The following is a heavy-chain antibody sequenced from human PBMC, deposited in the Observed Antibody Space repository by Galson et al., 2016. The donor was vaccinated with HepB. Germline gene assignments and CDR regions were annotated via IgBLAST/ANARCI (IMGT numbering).Heavy chain of an antibody. Sequence: SETLSLTCTVSGDSVNSDNYYWSWIRQPPGKGLEWIGFIHYSGSTNSNPSLKSRVTISVDTSKNQFSLRLTSVSAADTALYYCAGETGTTRGFDYWGQGTLVTVSS. CDR3: AGETGTTRGFDY. V-gene: IGHV4-61*01. CDR1: GDSVNSDNYY. D-gene: IGHD1-7*01. CDR2: IHYSGST. J-gene: IGHJ4*02.